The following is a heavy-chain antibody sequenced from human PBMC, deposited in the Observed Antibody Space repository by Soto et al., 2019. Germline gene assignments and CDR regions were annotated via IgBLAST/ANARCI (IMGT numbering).Heavy chain of an antibody. CDR2: ISYDGSNK. J-gene: IGHJ5*02. CDR1: GFTFSSYG. V-gene: IGHV3-30*18. CDR3: AKGGCSSTSCYGPYNWFDP. Sequence: GGSLRLSCAASGFTFSSYGMHWVRQAPGKGLEWVAVISYDGSNKYYADSVKGRFTISRDNSKNTLYLQMNSLRAEDTAVYYCAKGGCSSTSCYGPYNWFDPWGQGTLVTVSS. D-gene: IGHD2-2*01.